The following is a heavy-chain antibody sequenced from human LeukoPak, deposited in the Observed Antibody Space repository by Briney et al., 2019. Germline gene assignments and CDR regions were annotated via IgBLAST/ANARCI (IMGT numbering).Heavy chain of an antibody. Sequence: GASVKVSCKASGGTFSSYAISWVRQAPGQGLEWMGGIIPIFGTANYAQKFQGRVTITADKSTSTAYMELSSLRSEDTAVYYCAREAPMTTVTTPRFDYWGQGTLVTVSS. V-gene: IGHV1-69*06. CDR1: GGTFSSYA. CDR2: IIPIFGTA. CDR3: AREAPMTTVTTPRFDY. J-gene: IGHJ4*02. D-gene: IGHD4-17*01.